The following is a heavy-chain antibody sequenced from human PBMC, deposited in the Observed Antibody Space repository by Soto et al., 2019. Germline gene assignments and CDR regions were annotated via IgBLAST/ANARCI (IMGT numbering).Heavy chain of an antibody. Sequence: GESLKISCKGSGYSFTSYWIGWVRQMPGKGLEWMGIIYPGDSDTRYSPSFQGHVTISADKSISTAYLQWSSLKASDTAMYYCARHKSIAARDEYYYYGMDVWGQGTTVTVSS. CDR1: GYSFTSYW. V-gene: IGHV5-51*01. D-gene: IGHD6-6*01. CDR3: ARHKSIAARDEYYYYGMDV. CDR2: IYPGDSDT. J-gene: IGHJ6*02.